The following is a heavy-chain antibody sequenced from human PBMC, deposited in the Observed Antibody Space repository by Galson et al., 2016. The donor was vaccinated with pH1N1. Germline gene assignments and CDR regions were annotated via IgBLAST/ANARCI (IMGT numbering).Heavy chain of an antibody. J-gene: IGHJ6*02. V-gene: IGHV4-4*07. CDR3: VRVDIVLGEGWYHGMDT. CDR2: LYIGGST. CDR1: GGSISSYY. Sequence: ETLSLTCSVSGGSISSYYWSWIRQPAGRGLEWIGRLYIGGSTKYNPSLKSRVTMSGDTSKNQFSLQLTSVTAADTAVYYCVRVDIVLGEGWYHGMDTWGQGPTVTVSS. D-gene: IGHD2-8*01.